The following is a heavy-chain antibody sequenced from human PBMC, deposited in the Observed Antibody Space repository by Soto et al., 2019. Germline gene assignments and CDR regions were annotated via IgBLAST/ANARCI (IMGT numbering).Heavy chain of an antibody. J-gene: IGHJ4*02. CDR2: IYWDDDK. Sequence: QITLKESGPTLVKPTQTLTLTCTFSGFSLSTSGVGVGWIRQPPGKALEWLALIYWDDDKRYSPSLKSRLTITKDTSKNQVVLTMTNMDPVDTATYYCAHRGLWFREFHFDYWGQGTLVTVSS. D-gene: IGHD3-10*01. CDR1: GFSLSTSGVG. CDR3: AHRGLWFREFHFDY. V-gene: IGHV2-5*02.